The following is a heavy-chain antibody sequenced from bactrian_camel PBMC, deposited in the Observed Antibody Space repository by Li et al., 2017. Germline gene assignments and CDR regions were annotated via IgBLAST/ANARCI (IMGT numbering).Heavy chain of an antibody. CDR1: GYTYSSRY. D-gene: IGHD2*01. Sequence: DVQLVESGGGSVQAGGSLRLSCAASGYTYSSRYSMGWFRQAPGKSREGVAVIDSDGSTMYANSVKGRFTISRDNAENTLGLQMNSLKPEDTAMYYCAADPRRQWYAGLQERRYNSWGQGTQVTVS. CDR3: AADPRRQWYAGLQERRYNS. J-gene: IGHJ4*01. CDR2: IDSDGST. V-gene: IGHV3S10*01.